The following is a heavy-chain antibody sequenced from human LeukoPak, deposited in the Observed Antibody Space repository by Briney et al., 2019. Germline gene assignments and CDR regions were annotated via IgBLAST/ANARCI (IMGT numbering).Heavy chain of an antibody. CDR2: ISWDGGST. V-gene: IGHV3-43D*03. CDR1: GFTFDDYA. D-gene: IGHD3-10*01. Sequence: GGSLRLSCAASGFTFDDYAMHWVRQAPGKGLEWVSLISWDGGSTYYADSVKGRFTISRDNSKNSLYLQMNSLRAEDTALYYCAKLHYYGSGSYQDWGQGTLVTVSS. CDR3: AKLHYYGSGSYQD. J-gene: IGHJ4*02.